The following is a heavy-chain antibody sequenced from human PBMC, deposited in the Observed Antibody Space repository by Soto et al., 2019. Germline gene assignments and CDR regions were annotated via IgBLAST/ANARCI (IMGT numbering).Heavy chain of an antibody. Sequence: ASVKVSCKASGYTFTSYAMHWVRQAPGQRLEWMGWINAGNGKTKYSKKIQGRVTMTTDTSTSTAYMELRSLRSDDTAVYYCARDLGGGISAPWGQGTLVTVSS. CDR2: INAGNGKT. J-gene: IGHJ5*02. CDR3: ARDLGGGISAP. V-gene: IGHV1-3*01. D-gene: IGHD6-13*01. CDR1: GYTFTSYA.